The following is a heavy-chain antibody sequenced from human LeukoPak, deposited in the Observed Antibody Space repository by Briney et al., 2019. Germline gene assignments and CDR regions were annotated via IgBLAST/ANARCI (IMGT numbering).Heavy chain of an antibody. J-gene: IGHJ4*02. CDR3: ARGMIWLQLREFDY. Sequence: ASVKVSCKASGYTFTSYDINWVRQATGQGLEWMGWMNPNSGNTGYAQKFQGRVTMTRNTSISTAYMELSSLRSEDTAVYYCARGMIWLQLREFDYWGQGTLVTVSS. V-gene: IGHV1-8*01. CDR1: GYTFTSYD. D-gene: IGHD5-24*01. CDR2: MNPNSGNT.